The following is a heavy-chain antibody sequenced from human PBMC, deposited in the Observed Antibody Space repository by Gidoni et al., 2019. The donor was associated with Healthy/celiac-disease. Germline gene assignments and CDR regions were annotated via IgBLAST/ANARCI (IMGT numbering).Heavy chain of an antibody. CDR3: AKDRFRYCSSTSCSLFDY. Sequence: EVQLVESGGVVVQPGGSLRLSCAASGFTFADYAMHWVRQSPGKGLELVSLISWDGGSTYYADSGKGRFTISRDNSKNSLYLQMNSLRAEDTALYYCAKDRFRYCSSTSCSLFDYWGQGTLVTVSS. CDR1: GFTFADYA. V-gene: IGHV3-43D*03. CDR2: ISWDGGST. J-gene: IGHJ4*02. D-gene: IGHD2-2*01.